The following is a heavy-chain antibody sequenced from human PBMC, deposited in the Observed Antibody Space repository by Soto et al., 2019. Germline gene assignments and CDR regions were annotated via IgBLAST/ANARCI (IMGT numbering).Heavy chain of an antibody. CDR1: GFSLSLSGMC. Sequence: SGPTLVNPTQTLTLTCTFSGFSLSLSGMCVSWIRQPPGKALELLALIDWNDDKYYNTSLRTKLTISRDTSRNQVVLRMTNMDPLDAASYHCARGASIGYFRWFDPWGQETMVTV. CDR2: IDWNDDK. J-gene: IGHJ5*02. CDR3: ARGASIGYFRWFDP. D-gene: IGHD3-22*01. V-gene: IGHV2-70*12.